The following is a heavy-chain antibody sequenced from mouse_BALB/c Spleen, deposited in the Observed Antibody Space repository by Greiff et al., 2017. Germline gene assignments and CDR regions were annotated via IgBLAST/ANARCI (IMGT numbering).Heavy chain of an antibody. CDR1: GYTFTDYA. CDR2: ISTYYGDA. Sequence: QVQLLQSGAELVRPGVSVKISCKGSGYTFTDYAMHWVKQSHAKSLEWIGVISTYYGDASYNQKFKGKATMTVDKSSSTAYMELARLTSEDSAIYYCAMLNYAMDYWGQGTSVTVSS. V-gene: IGHV1S137*01. J-gene: IGHJ4*01. CDR3: AMLNYAMDY.